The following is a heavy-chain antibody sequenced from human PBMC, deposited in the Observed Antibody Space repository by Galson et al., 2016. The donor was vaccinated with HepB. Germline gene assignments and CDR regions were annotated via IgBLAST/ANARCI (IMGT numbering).Heavy chain of an antibody. V-gene: IGHV1-69*06. J-gene: IGHJ6*02. CDR1: GGTFSSYA. D-gene: IGHD3-22*01. CDR3: ARDSNYYDSSGYLRDYFAMDV. Sequence: SVKVSCKASGGTFSSYAISWVRQAPGQGLEWMGGIIPIFGTANYAQKFQGRVTITADKSTSTAYMELSSLRSEDTAVYYCARDSNYYDSSGYLRDYFAMDVWGQGTTVTVSS. CDR2: IIPIFGTA.